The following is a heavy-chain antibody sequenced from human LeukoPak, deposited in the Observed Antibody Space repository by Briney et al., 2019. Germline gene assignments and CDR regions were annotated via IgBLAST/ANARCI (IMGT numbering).Heavy chain of an antibody. CDR2: ISSSSSYI. Sequence: GGSLRLSCAASGFTFSSYSMNWVRQAPGKGLEWVSSISSSSSYIYYADSVKGRFTISRDNAKNSLYLQMNSLRAEDTAVYYCARAALEWLSLDYCGQGTLVTVSS. CDR1: GFTFSSYS. CDR3: ARAALEWLSLDY. D-gene: IGHD3-3*01. V-gene: IGHV3-21*01. J-gene: IGHJ4*02.